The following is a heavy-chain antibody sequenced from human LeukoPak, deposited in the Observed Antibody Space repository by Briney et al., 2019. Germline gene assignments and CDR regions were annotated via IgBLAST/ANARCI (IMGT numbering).Heavy chain of an antibody. J-gene: IGHJ6*04. CDR2: INHSGGT. CDR1: GGSFSGYY. D-gene: IGHD6-19*01. Sequence: SETLSLTCAVYGGSFSGYYWSWIRQPPGKGLEWIGEINHSGGTNYNPSLKSRVTISVDTSKNQFSLKLSSVTAADTAVYYCARGRGIAVAGTLYGMDVWGKGTTVTVSS. CDR3: ARGRGIAVAGTLYGMDV. V-gene: IGHV4-34*01.